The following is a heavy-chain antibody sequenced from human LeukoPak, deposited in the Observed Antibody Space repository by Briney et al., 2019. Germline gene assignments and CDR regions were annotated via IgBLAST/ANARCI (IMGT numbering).Heavy chain of an antibody. CDR2: IKSKIDGGTT. D-gene: IGHD4-17*01. CDR1: GFTFSNAW. CDR3: TPDRTTVTTSRFNP. V-gene: IGHV3-15*01. J-gene: IGHJ5*02. Sequence: GGSLRLSCAASGFTFSNAWMSWVRQAPGKGLEWVGLIKSKIDGGTTDFAAPVKGRFTISRDDSKNTLYLQMNSLKTEDTAVYYCTPDRTTVTTSRFNPWGQGTLVTVAS.